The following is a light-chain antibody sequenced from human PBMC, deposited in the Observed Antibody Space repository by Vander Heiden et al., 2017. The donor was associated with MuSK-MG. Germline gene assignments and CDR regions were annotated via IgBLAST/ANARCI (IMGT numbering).Light chain of an antibody. CDR3: LLYYGGLRV. CDR2: STS. Sequence: QTVVTQEPSLTVSPGGTVTLTCASSTGAVTSGYYPNWFQQKPGQAPSALIYSTSNKHFWTPARFSGSLLGGKAALTLSGVQPEDEAEYYCLLYYGGLRVFGGGTKLTVL. CDR1: TGAVTSGYY. J-gene: IGLJ2*01. V-gene: IGLV7-43*01.